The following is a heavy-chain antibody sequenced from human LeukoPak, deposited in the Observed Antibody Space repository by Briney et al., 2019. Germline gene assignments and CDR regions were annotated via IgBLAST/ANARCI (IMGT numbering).Heavy chain of an antibody. CDR3: ARGGGVCSSTSCRAYYYYYYYYMDV. D-gene: IGHD2-2*01. Sequence: SETLSLTCTVSGGSISHYYWSWIRQPPGKGLEWIGYIYYSGSTNYNPSLKSRVTISVDTSKNQFSLKLSSVTAADTAVYYCARGGGVCSSTSCRAYYYYYYYYMDVWGKGTTVTVSS. J-gene: IGHJ6*03. CDR2: IYYSGST. CDR1: GGSISHYY. V-gene: IGHV4-59*01.